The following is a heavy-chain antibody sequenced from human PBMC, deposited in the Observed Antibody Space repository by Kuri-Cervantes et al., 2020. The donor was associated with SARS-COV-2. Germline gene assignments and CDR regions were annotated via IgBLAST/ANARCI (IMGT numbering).Heavy chain of an antibody. CDR2: IMPALGMP. CDR3: ASDGVSGSLSLDF. CDR1: GGTFSTAI. Sequence: ASGGTFSTAILSWVRQGPGQGLEWMGGIMPALGMPNYAQKFRGRVTITADTSTATAYLELSGLKSEDTALYYCASDGVSGSLSLDFWGQGTLVTVSS. V-gene: IGHV1-69*10. D-gene: IGHD6-19*01. J-gene: IGHJ4*02.